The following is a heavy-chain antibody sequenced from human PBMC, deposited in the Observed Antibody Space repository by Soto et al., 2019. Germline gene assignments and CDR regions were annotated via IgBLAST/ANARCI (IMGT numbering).Heavy chain of an antibody. D-gene: IGHD3-16*01. CDR1: GFSLSTSDVA. CDR3: ARLIDLYVVFDY. J-gene: IGHJ4*02. CDR2: IYWDDDK. Sequence: SGPTLVNPTQTLTLTCTFSGFSLSTSDVAVGWIRQPPGKALEWLALIYWDDDKRYSPTLNNRLTVTKDTSKNQVVLSMTNMDTVDTGTYFCARLIDLYVVFDYWGQGILVTVSS. V-gene: IGHV2-5*02.